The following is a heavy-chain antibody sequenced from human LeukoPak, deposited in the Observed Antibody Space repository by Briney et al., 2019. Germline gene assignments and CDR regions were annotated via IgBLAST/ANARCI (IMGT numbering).Heavy chain of an antibody. CDR3: ARTQGWLDP. J-gene: IGHJ5*02. CDR2: IYHSEST. V-gene: IGHV4-4*02. CDR1: GGSISSSKW. Sequence: SSETLSLTCAVSGGSISSSKWWSWVRQPPGKGLEWIGEIYHSESTNYNPSLKSRVTISVDKFKNQFSLKLGSVTAADTAVYYCARTQGWLDPWGQGTLVTVSS.